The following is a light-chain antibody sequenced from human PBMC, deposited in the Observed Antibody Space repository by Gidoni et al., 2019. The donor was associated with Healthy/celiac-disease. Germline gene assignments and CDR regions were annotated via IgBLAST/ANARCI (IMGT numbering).Light chain of an antibody. J-gene: IGKJ1*01. CDR3: QQWT. Sequence: IVMTQSPATLSVSPGERATLSCRASQSVRSNLAWYQQKPGQAPRLLIYGASTRATGIPARLSGSGSGTEFTLTISSLQSEDFTIYYCQQWTFGQGTKVEIK. CDR2: GAS. CDR1: QSVRSN. V-gene: IGKV3-15*01.